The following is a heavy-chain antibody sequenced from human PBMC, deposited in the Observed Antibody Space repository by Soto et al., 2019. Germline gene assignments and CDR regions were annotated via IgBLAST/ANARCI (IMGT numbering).Heavy chain of an antibody. CDR3: VRDPDGDLDFDY. J-gene: IGHJ4*02. D-gene: IGHD4-17*01. V-gene: IGHV3-48*01. Sequence: EVQLVESGGELVQPGGSLRLSCAASGFNFPTYAMNWVRQAPGKGLEWLSFIHMTHNVIFYADSVRGRFTISRDNAKDSLYLQMNSVRVEDTAVYYCVRDPDGDLDFDYWGQGTLVTVSS. CDR2: IHMTHNVI. CDR1: GFNFPTYA.